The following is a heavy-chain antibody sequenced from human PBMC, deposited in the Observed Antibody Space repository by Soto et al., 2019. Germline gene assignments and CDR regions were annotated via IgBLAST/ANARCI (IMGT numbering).Heavy chain of an antibody. CDR1: GYTFTGYY. CDR3: ARAKGELTAYYFDY. V-gene: IGHV1-2*04. D-gene: IGHD1-7*01. J-gene: IGHJ4*02. Sequence: GASVKVSCKASGYTFTGYYMHWVRQAPGQGLEWMGWINPNSGGTNYAQKFQGWVTMTRDTSISTAYMELSRLRSDDTAVYYCARAKGELTAYYFDYWGQGTLVTVSS. CDR2: INPNSGGT.